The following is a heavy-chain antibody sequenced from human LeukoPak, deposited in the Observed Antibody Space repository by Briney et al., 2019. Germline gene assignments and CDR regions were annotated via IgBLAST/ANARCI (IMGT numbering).Heavy chain of an antibody. CDR2: IKQDGSEK. J-gene: IGHJ6*03. V-gene: IGHV3-7*01. CDR1: EFSFSSYW. Sequence: PGGSLRLSCEGSEFSFSSYWMSWVRQAPGKGLEWVAKIKQDGSEKYYVDSVKGRFTISRDNAKNSLYLQMNSLRAEDTAVYYCAKDYLHHSSSWHPLLSYMDVWGKGTTVTISS. CDR3: AKDYLHHSSSWHPLLSYMDV. D-gene: IGHD6-13*01.